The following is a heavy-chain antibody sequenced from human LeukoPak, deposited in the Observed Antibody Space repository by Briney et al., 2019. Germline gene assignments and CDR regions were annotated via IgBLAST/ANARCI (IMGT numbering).Heavy chain of an antibody. CDR3: ARISRDGYSLFDY. V-gene: IGHV4-39*01. J-gene: IGHJ4*02. Sequence: SETLSLTCTVSGGSISSSSYYWGWIRQPPGKGLEWIGSIYYSGSTYYSPSLKSRVTISVDTSKNQFSLKLSSVTAADTAVYYCARISRDGYSLFDYWGQGTLVTVSS. CDR2: IYYSGST. CDR1: GGSISSSSYY. D-gene: IGHD5-24*01.